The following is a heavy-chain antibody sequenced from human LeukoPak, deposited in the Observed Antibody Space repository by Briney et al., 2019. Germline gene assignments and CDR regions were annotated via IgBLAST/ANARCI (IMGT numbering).Heavy chain of an antibody. CDR1: GGSISSGDYY. D-gene: IGHD2-2*01. CDR2: IYYSGST. CDR3: AGTPIVVVPAAIPGWFDP. V-gene: IGHV4-30-4*01. Sequence: SETLSLTCTVSGGSISSGDYYWSWIRQPPGKGLEWIGYIYYSGSTYCNPSLKSRVTISVDTSKNQFSLKLSSVTAADTAVYHCAGTPIVVVPAAIPGWFDPWGQGTLVTVSS. J-gene: IGHJ5*02.